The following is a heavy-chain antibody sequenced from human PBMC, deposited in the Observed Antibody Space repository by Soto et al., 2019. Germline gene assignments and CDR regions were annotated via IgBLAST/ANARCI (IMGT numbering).Heavy chain of an antibody. CDR2: ISYTGRT. D-gene: IGHD6-13*01. Sequence: QVQLQESGPGLVKPSQTLSLTCSVSGGSINSGAYYWCWIRQHPGKGLEWIGYISYTGRTYRNPSLQSRVTIALDMSESQFSLKLTSVTAADTAVYFCARVSATGTRWIDPWGQGTLVTVSP. CDR3: ARVSATGTRWIDP. CDR1: GGSINSGAYY. V-gene: IGHV4-31*03. J-gene: IGHJ5*02.